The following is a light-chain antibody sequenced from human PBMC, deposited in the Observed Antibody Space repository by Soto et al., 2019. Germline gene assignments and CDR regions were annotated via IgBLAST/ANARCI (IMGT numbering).Light chain of an antibody. J-gene: IGLJ1*01. CDR1: GSNVGSNG. Sequence: QSVLTQPPSLSATPGQRVTISCSGGGSNVGSNGVEWFQQLPGAAPQLLIYSDTERPSGVPDRFSGSRAGTSASLAISGLQSEDEADYYCAARDDRLNGHVFGTGTKVPS. CDR3: AARDDRLNGHV. V-gene: IGLV1-44*01. CDR2: SDT.